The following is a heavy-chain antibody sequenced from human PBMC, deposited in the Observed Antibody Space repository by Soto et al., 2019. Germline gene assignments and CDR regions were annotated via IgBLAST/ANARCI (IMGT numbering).Heavy chain of an antibody. CDR1: GGSISSSTSY. CDR2: INYSGST. CDR3: ARPVNYYYYYMDV. Sequence: QLQLQESGPGLVKPSETLSLTCTVSGGSISSSTSYWGWIRQPPGKGLEWIGSINYSGSTYYSPSLKSRDTISADTSKNQFSLKLSSVTAADTAVYYCARPVNYYYYYMDVWGKGTMVTVSS. V-gene: IGHV4-39*01. J-gene: IGHJ6*03.